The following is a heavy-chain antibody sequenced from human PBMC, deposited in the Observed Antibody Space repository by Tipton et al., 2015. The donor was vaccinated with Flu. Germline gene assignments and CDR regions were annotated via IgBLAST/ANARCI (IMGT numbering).Heavy chain of an antibody. J-gene: IGHJ4*02. V-gene: IGHV1-8*03. CDR1: GYTFSNYD. CDR2: MDPDSGNT. D-gene: IGHD2-8*02. CDR3: ARVPRRGTYWDY. Sequence: QLVQSGAEVKKPGASVKVSCKASGYTFSNYDINWVRQATGQGLEWMGWMDPDSGNTGYAQKFQGRLTITRDTAISTAYMELSSLRSEDTAVYYCARVPRRGTYWDYWGQGTLVTVSS.